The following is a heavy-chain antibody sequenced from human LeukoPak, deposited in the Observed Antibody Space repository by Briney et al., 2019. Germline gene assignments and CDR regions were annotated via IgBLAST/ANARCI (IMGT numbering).Heavy chain of an antibody. CDR2: IYDSGST. V-gene: IGHV4-39*07. CDR3: AREAPGGYSH. D-gene: IGHD3-22*01. J-gene: IGHJ4*02. CDR1: GGSIRSSYYY. Sequence: PSETLSLTCTVSGGSIRSSYYYWGWIRQPPGKGLEWIGSIYDSGSTYYNPSLKSRVTISVDTSKNQFSLKLSSVTAADTAVYYCAREAPGGYSHRGQGTLVTVSS.